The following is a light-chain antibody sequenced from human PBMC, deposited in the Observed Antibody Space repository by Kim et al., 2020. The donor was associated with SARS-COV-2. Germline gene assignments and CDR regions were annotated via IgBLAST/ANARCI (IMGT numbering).Light chain of an antibody. CDR2: QDS. CDR3: QAWDSSTAV. Sequence: SYELTQPPSVSVSPGQTASITCSGDKLGDKYACWYQQKPGQSHVLVIYQDSKRPSGIPERFSGSNSGNTATLTISGTQAMDEADYYCQAWDSSTAVFGGGTQLTV. CDR1: KLGDKY. V-gene: IGLV3-1*01. J-gene: IGLJ2*01.